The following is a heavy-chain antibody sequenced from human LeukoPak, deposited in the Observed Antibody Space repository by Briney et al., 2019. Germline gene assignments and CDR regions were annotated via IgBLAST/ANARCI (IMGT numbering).Heavy chain of an antibody. V-gene: IGHV1-2*02. CDR2: INPNSGGT. J-gene: IGHJ3*02. CDR3: ARDHLPLYYDFWSGYSDAFDI. D-gene: IGHD3-3*01. CDR1: GYTFTVYY. Sequence: ASVKVSCKASGYTFTVYYMHWVRQAPGQGLEWMGWINPNSGGTNYAQKFQGRVTMTRDTSISTAYMELSRLRSDDTAVYYCARDHLPLYYDFWSGYSDAFDIWGQGTMVTVSS.